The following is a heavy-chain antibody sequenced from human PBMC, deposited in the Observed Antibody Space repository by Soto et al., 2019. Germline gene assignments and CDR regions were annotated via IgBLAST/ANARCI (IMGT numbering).Heavy chain of an antibody. D-gene: IGHD6-13*01. Sequence: SESLSLTCAVSGGSISSDGYYWSWIRQPPGQDLVWIGYVYHSGRPYSNPSLKSRVTISVDRSKNQFSLKLSSVTAAATAEYFGAIGSYSCSSGYGMDVWGQGTTVTVSS. V-gene: IGHV4-30-2*01. CDR3: AIGSYSCSSGYGMDV. CDR2: VYHSGRP. CDR1: GGSISSDGYY. J-gene: IGHJ6*02.